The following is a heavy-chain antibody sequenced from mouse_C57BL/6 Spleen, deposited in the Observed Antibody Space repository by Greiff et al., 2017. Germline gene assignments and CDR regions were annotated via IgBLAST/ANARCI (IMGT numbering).Heavy chain of an antibody. Sequence: QVQLQQSGPGLVQPSQSLSITCTVSGFSLTSYGVHWVRQSPGKGLEWLGVIWRGGSTDYNAAFMSRLSITKDNSKSQVFFKMNSLQADDTAIYYCAKNLEIYYYGSSYRDYYAMDYWGQGTSVTVSS. CDR1: GFSLTSYG. D-gene: IGHD1-1*01. CDR2: IWRGGST. CDR3: AKNLEIYYYGSSYRDYYAMDY. J-gene: IGHJ4*01. V-gene: IGHV2-5*01.